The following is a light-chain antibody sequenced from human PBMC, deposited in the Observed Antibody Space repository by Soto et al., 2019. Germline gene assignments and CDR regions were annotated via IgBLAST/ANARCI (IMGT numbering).Light chain of an antibody. V-gene: IGKV3-20*01. CDR2: GAS. CDR1: QSVSSIY. J-gene: IGKJ1*01. CDR3: QQYGSSGT. Sequence: EIVLTQSPGTLSLSPGERATLSCRASQSVSSIYVAWYQQKPGQTPRLLIDGASSRATRIPDRFSGSGSGTDFTLTISRLEPEDFAVYYCQQYGSSGTFGQGTKVDI.